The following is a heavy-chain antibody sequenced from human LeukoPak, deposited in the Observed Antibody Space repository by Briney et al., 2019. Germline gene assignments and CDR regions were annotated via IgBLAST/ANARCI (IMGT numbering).Heavy chain of an antibody. CDR2: ISGSGGST. V-gene: IGHV3-23*01. CDR1: GFTFSSYA. Sequence: RGSLRLSCAASGFTFSSYAMSWVRQAPGKGLEWVSAISGSGGSTYYADSVKGRFTISRDNSKNTLYLQMNSLRAEDTAVYYCAKDLLLWFGELLGYFDYWGQGTLVTVSS. CDR3: AKDLLLWFGELLGYFDY. J-gene: IGHJ4*02. D-gene: IGHD3-10*01.